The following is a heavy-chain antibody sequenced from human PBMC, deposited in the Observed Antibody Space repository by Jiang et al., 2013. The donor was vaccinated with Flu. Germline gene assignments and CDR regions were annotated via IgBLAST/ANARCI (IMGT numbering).Heavy chain of an antibody. D-gene: IGHD4-17*01. CDR2: IYYSGST. CDR3: ARHNDYGDYVWSAFDI. V-gene: IGHV4-39*01. J-gene: IGHJ3*02. Sequence: IGSIYYSGSTYXNPSLKSRVTISVDTSKNQFSLKLSSVTAADTAVYYCARHNDYGDYVWSAFDIWGQGTMVTVSS.